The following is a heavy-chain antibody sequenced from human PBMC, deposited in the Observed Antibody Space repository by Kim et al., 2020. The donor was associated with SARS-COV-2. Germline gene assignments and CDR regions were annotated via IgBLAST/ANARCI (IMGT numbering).Heavy chain of an antibody. J-gene: IGHJ6*04. V-gene: IGHV4-34*01. CDR3: ARVNRGRRLDMVRGSLREVYYRFGMDV. CDR2: ISQSGSP. Sequence: SETLSLTCAVTDGSLSGFYWNWVRQSPGKGLEWIGEISQSGSPNYNPSLAGRVTMSVDWSKNQFSLRLTSVTAADTALYFCARVNRGRRLDMVRGSLREVYYRFGMDVWGTGATVIVSS. CDR1: DGSLSGFY. D-gene: IGHD3-10*01.